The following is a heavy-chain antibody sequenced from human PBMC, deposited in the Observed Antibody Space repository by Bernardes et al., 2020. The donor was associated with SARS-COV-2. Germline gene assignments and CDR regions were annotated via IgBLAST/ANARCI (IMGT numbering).Heavy chain of an antibody. V-gene: IGHV4-39*01. Sequence: SETLSLTRTVSGGSISSSSYYWGWIRQPPGKGLEWIGSIYYSGSTYYNPSLKSRVTISVDTSKNQFSLKLSSVTAADTAVYYCARRARRRGYDSSGYYSFLEYYFDYWGQGTLVTVSS. J-gene: IGHJ4*02. CDR2: IYYSGST. CDR1: GGSISSSSYY. CDR3: ARRARRRGYDSSGYYSFLEYYFDY. D-gene: IGHD3-22*01.